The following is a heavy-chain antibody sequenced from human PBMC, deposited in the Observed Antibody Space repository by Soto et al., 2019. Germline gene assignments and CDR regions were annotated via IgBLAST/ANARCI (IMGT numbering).Heavy chain of an antibody. CDR2: ISYDGSNK. Sequence: QVQLVESGGGVVQPGKSLRLSCAGSGFTFSSYGMDWVRQAPGKGLEWVEVISYDGSNKYYADSVKGRFTISRDNSKHTLYLQMSSLRADDTAVYYCAKDRMGAGVRGYFDYWGQGTLVTVSS. V-gene: IGHV3-30*18. CDR3: AKDRMGAGVRGYFDY. J-gene: IGHJ4*02. D-gene: IGHD3-10*01. CDR1: GFTFSSYG.